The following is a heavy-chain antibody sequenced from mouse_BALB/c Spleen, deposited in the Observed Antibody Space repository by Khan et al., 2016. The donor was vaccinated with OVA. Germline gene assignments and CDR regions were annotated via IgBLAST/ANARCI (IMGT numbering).Heavy chain of an antibody. V-gene: IGHV5-9-3*01. D-gene: IGHD2-1*01. J-gene: IGHJ3*01. CDR2: ISSAATYT. CDR3: ANGNYGWFAY. CDR1: GFTFSTFV. Sequence: ELVESGGGLVEPGGSLKLSCAASGFTFSTFVMSWVRQTPEKRLEWVATISSAATYTYYPDSVKGRFNISRDNAKNTLYLQMNSLRSEDTAIYYCANGNYGWFAYWGQGTLVTVSA.